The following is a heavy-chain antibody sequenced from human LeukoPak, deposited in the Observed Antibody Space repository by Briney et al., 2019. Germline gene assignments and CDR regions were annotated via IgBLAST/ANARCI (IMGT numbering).Heavy chain of an antibody. CDR1: GFTFDDYT. D-gene: IGHD3-3*02. CDR2: ISWDGGST. J-gene: IGHJ5*02. CDR3: AKGGTIFGVVPDWFDP. Sequence: GGSLRLSCAASGFTFDDYTMHWVRKAPGKGLEWVSLISWDGGSTYYADSVKGRFTISRDNSKNSLYLQMNSLRTEDTALYYCAKGGTIFGVVPDWFDPWGQGTLVTVSS. V-gene: IGHV3-43*01.